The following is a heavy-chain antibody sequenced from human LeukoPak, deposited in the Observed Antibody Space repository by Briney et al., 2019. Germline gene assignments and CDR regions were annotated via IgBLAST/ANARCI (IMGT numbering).Heavy chain of an antibody. CDR1: GYSFTCYW. CDR2: IYTGDCDT. CDR3: ARPRGAWYNAFDI. D-gene: IGHD6-13*01. J-gene: IGHJ3*02. Sequence: GEPLNISCEGSGYSFTCYWIGWVRQMPGKGVEWMGVIYTGDCDTRYSPSFAGKVTISDDKSISTAYLQWTSLKASDSAMYYCARPRGAWYNAFDIWGQGTMVIVSS. V-gene: IGHV5-51*01.